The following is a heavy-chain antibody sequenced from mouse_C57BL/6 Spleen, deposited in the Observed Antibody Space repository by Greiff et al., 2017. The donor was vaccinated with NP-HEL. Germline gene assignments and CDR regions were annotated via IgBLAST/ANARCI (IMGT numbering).Heavy chain of an antibody. V-gene: IGHV1-81*01. Sequence: VQLQQSGAELARPGASVKLSCKASGYTFTSYGISWVKQRTGQGLEWIGEIYPRSGNTYYNEKFKGKATLTADKSSSTAYMELRSLTSEDSAVYFCARSGYDAPYYAMDYWGQGTSVTVSS. J-gene: IGHJ4*01. D-gene: IGHD2-2*01. CDR2: IYPRSGNT. CDR1: GYTFTSYG. CDR3: ARSGYDAPYYAMDY.